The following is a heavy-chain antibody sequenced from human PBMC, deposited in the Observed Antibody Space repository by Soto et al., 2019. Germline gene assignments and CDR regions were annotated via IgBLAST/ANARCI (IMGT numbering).Heavy chain of an antibody. D-gene: IGHD6-19*01. CDR2: ISYDGSNK. CDR1: GFTFSSYG. CDR3: AKAMYSSGWLFFDY. V-gene: IGHV3-30*18. J-gene: IGHJ4*02. Sequence: GASLRLSCAASGFTFSSYGMHWVRQAPGKGLEWVAVISYDGSNKYYADSVKGRFTISRDNSKNTLYLQMNSLRAEDTAVYYCAKAMYSSGWLFFDYWGQGT.